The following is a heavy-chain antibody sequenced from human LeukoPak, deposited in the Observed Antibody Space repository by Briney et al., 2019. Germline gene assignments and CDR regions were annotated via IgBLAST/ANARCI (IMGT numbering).Heavy chain of an antibody. D-gene: IGHD3-10*01. CDR2: ISSSGSTI. V-gene: IGHV3-11*01. Sequence: GGSLRLSCAASGFTFSDYYMSWIRQAPGKGLERVSYISSSGSTIYYADSVKGRFTISRDNAKNSLYLQMNSLRAEDTAVYYCARHSGSGLYYYYGMDVWGQGTTVTVSS. J-gene: IGHJ6*02. CDR3: ARHSGSGLYYYYGMDV. CDR1: GFTFSDYY.